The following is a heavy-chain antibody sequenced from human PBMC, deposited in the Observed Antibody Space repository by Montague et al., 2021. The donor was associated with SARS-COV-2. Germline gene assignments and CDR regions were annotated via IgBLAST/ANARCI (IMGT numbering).Heavy chain of an antibody. D-gene: IGHD1-1*01. V-gene: IGHV4-34*01. J-gene: IGHJ2*01. CDR2: LRLPGGS. CDR1: SGSLRNYY. Sequence: SETLSLTCAVTSGSLRNYYWSWIRQPPGKGLEWIGELRLPGGSNYNPSLKGRVTISLDTSNNQVSLSLNSVTAADTAVYYCARAGSQRFFEFWGRGTLVTVSA. CDR3: ARAGSQRFFEF.